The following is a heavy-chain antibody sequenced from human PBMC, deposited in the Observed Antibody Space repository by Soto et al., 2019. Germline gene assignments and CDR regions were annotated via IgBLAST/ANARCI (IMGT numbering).Heavy chain of an antibody. J-gene: IGHJ4*02. Sequence: EVQLLESGGGLVQPGGSLRLSCAASGFTFSDYAMNWVRQAPGRGLEWVTAITSGGNTYYAESVRGRFTVSRDNSRNTLFLQMNSVRGQDTAVYYRAKDFRRRGSGYDLGDYWGQGTLVTVSS. CDR1: GFTFSDYA. D-gene: IGHD5-12*01. CDR2: ITSGGNT. V-gene: IGHV3-23*01. CDR3: AKDFRRRGSGYDLGDY.